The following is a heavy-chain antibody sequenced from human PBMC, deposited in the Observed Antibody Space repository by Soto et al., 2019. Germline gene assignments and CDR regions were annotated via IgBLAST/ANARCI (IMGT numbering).Heavy chain of an antibody. CDR1: GFTFSSYA. D-gene: IGHD3-9*01. CDR3: SKDPPGYDILTGYYPQRYFDY. J-gene: IGHJ4*02. Sequence: PGGSLRLSCAASGFTFSSYAMSWVRQAPGKGLEWISAISGSGSSTYYADSVKGRFTISRDNSKNTLYLQMNSLRAEDTAVYYCSKDPPGYDILTGYYPQRYFDYWGQGTLVTVSS. V-gene: IGHV3-23*01. CDR2: ISGSGSST.